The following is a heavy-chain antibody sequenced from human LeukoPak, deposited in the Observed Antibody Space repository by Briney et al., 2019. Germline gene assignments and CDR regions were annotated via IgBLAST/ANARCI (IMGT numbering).Heavy chain of an antibody. CDR1: GGSFSGYY. CDR2: INHSGST. D-gene: IGHD3-10*01. CDR3: ASGGASAGFDY. V-gene: IGHV4-34*01. J-gene: IGHJ4*02. Sequence: PSETLSLTCAVYGGSFSGYYWSWIRQPPGKGLEWIGEINHSGSTNYNPSLKSRVTISADTSKKQFSLKLSSVTAADTAVYYCASGGASAGFDYWGQGTLVTVSS.